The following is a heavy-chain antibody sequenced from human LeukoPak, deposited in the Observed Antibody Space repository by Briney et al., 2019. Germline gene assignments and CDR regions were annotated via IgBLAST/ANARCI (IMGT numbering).Heavy chain of an antibody. CDR1: GYTFTGYY. CDR2: INPNSGGT. CDR3: ARAYLTISFSYMDA. Sequence: ASVKVSCKASGYTFTGYYMHWVRQAPGQGLEWMGWINPNSGGTNYAQKFQGRGTMTRDTSISTAYMELSRLRSDDTAVYYCARAYLTISFSYMDAWGKGTTVTISS. D-gene: IGHD3-10*01. J-gene: IGHJ6*03. V-gene: IGHV1-2*02.